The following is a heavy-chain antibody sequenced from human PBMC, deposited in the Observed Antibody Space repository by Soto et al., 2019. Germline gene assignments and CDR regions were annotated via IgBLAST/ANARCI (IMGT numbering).Heavy chain of an antibody. V-gene: IGHV4-61*01. D-gene: IGHD4-4*01. Sequence: PSETLSLTCTVSGGSVSSDYYYWSWIRQPPGRGLDWIGYISSSGNTNYNPSLKSRLTLSVDTSNNQFSLKLKSVTAADTALYYCARASLRGGNSASHFAMDVWGQGTTVTVSS. CDR1: GGSVSSDYYY. J-gene: IGHJ6*02. CDR3: ARASLRGGNSASHFAMDV. CDR2: ISSSGNT.